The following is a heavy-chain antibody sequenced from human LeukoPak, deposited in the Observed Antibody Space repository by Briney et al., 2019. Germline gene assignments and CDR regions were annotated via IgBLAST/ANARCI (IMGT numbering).Heavy chain of an antibody. CDR3: AGTYSLYDPFDI. V-gene: IGHV4-39*07. D-gene: IGHD6-13*01. Sequence: SETLSLTCRVSGVSISSGSNYWAWIRQPPGKGLEWIGNIYHSGNTYYNPSLKSRVSLSVDTSENQFSLKLSSVTAADTAVYYCAGTYSLYDPFDIWGQGTMVTVSS. J-gene: IGHJ3*02. CDR2: IYHSGNT. CDR1: GVSISSGSNY.